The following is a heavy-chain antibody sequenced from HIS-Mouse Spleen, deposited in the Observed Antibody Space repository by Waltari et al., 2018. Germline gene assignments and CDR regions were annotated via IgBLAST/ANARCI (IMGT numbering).Heavy chain of an antibody. CDR1: GGSISSRSYS. V-gene: IGHV4-39*07. J-gene: IGHJ2*01. CDR3: AREIPYSSSWYDWYFDL. CDR2: IYYSGST. Sequence: QLQLQESGPGLVKPSETLSLTCTVPGGSISSRSYSWGRIRQPPGKGLEGIGSIYYSGSTYYNPSLKSRVTISVDTSKNQFSLKLSSVTAADTAVYYCAREIPYSSSWYDWYFDLWGRGTLVTVSS. D-gene: IGHD6-13*01.